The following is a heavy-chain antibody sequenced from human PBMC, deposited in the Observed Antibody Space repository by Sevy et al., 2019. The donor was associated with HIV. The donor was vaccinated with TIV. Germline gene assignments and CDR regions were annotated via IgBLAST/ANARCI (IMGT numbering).Heavy chain of an antibody. J-gene: IGHJ4*02. D-gene: IGHD2-2*01. CDR1: GYTFTGYY. V-gene: IGHV1-2*06. Sequence: ASVKVSCKASGYTFTGYYMHWVRQAPGQGLEWMGRINPNSGGTYYAQKFQGRVTMTRDTSISTAYMELSRLRSDDTAVYYCARVPLVPAAASSFTFDYWGQGTLVTVSS. CDR3: ARVPLVPAAASSFTFDY. CDR2: INPNSGGT.